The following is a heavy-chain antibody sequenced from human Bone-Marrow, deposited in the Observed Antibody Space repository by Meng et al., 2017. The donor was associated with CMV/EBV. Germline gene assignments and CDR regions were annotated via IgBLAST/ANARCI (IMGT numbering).Heavy chain of an antibody. CDR2: IKQDGSEK. CDR1: GFTFSSYW. V-gene: IGHV3-7*01. D-gene: IGHD3-22*01. Sequence: GESLKISCAASGFTFSSYWMSWVRQAPGKGLEWVANIKQDGSEKYYVDSVKGRFTISRDNAKNSLYLQMNSLRAEDTAVYYCARDSSGYLALVDYWGQGTLVTVSS. J-gene: IGHJ4*02. CDR3: ARDSSGYLALVDY.